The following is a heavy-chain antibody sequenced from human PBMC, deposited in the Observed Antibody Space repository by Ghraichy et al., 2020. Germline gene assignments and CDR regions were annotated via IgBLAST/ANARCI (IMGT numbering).Heavy chain of an antibody. CDR2: IYSGGST. Sequence: LSLTCAASGFAVSSNYMSWVRQASGKGLEWVSVIYSGGSTYYADSVKGRFTISRDNSKNTLYLQMNSLRAEDTAVYYCARDKAVTGRGYYFDYWGQGTLVTVSS. J-gene: IGHJ4*02. CDR3: ARDKAVTGRGYYFDY. D-gene: IGHD6-19*01. V-gene: IGHV3-66*01. CDR1: GFAVSSNY.